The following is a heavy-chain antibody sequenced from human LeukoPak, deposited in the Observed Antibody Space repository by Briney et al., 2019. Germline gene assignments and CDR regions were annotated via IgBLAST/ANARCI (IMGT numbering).Heavy chain of an antibody. CDR3: ARVDYASGYFDL. CDR2: INWNGYSI. V-gene: IGHV3-20*01. Sequence: GGSLRLSCAASEFTFDYYGMSWVRQAPGKGLEWVSGINWNGYSIGYADSVKGRFTISRDNGKNFQYLQMNSLKAEDTAFYHCARVDYASGYFDLWGRGTLVTVSS. D-gene: IGHD3-16*01. J-gene: IGHJ2*01. CDR1: EFTFDYYG.